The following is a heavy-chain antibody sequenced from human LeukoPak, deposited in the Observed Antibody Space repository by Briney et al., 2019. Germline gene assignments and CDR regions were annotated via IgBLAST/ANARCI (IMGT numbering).Heavy chain of an antibody. Sequence: PSETLSLTCAVYGGSFSGYYWSWIRQPPGKGLEWIGEINHSGSTNYNPSLKSRVTISVDTSKNQFSLKLSSVTAADTAVYYCATGRYYYDSWEFDYWGQGTLVTVSS. J-gene: IGHJ4*02. D-gene: IGHD3-22*01. V-gene: IGHV4-34*01. CDR3: ATGRYYYDSWEFDY. CDR2: INHSGST. CDR1: GGSFSGYY.